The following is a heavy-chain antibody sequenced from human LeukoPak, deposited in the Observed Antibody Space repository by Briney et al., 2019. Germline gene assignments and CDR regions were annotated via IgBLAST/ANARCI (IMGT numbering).Heavy chain of an antibody. CDR1: GFTLGSHD. Sequence: PGGSLRLSCTASGFTLGSHDMHWVRQTTGEGLEWVAAISSGFHTFYAASVKGRFSVSRDDAKNSLYLQMNSLRAGDTALYYCAREARGYHYTYFDYWGQGTLVTVSS. V-gene: IGHV3-13*01. J-gene: IGHJ4*02. D-gene: IGHD5-18*01. CDR3: AREARGYHYTYFDY. CDR2: ISSGFHT.